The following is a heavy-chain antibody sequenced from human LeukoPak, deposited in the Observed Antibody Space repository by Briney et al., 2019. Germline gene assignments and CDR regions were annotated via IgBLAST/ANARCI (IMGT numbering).Heavy chain of an antibody. D-gene: IGHD3/OR15-3a*01. CDR1: GFTFSSYA. J-gene: IGHJ3*01. CDR2: ISGSGGST. CDR3: GRVSWDWANYPFDV. V-gene: IGHV3-23*01. Sequence: PGGSLRLSCAASGFTFSSYAMSWVRQAPGKGLEWVSAISGSGGSTYYADSVKGRFTISRDSSKNTLYLQMNSLRAEDTAVYYCGRVSWDWANYPFDVWGQGTKVTVSS.